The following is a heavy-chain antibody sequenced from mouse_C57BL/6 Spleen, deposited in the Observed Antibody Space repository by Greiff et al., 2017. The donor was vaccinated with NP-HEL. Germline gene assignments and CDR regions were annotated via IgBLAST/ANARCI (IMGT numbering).Heavy chain of an antibody. CDR1: GYTFTSYG. D-gene: IGHD1-1*01. Sequence: DVQLQESGAELVRPGSSVKMSCKTSGYTFTSYGINWVKQRPGQGLEWIGYIYIGNGYTEYNEKFKGKATLTSDTSSSTAYMQLSSLTSEDSAIYFCARNYYYGSSYPWYFDVWGTGTTVTVSS. J-gene: IGHJ1*03. V-gene: IGHV1-58*01. CDR3: ARNYYYGSSYPWYFDV. CDR2: IYIGNGYT.